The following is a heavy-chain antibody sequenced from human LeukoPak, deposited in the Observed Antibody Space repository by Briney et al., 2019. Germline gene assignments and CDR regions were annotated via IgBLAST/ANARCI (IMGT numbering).Heavy chain of an antibody. D-gene: IGHD4-17*01. Sequence: PSETLSLTCTVSGGSISSSSYYWGWIRQPPGRGLEWIGSIYYSGSTYYNPSLKSRVTISVDTSKNKFSLKLSSVTAADTAVYYCARATYGGYGSNFDYWGQGTLVTVSS. V-gene: IGHV4-39*01. J-gene: IGHJ4*02. CDR3: ARATYGGYGSNFDY. CDR1: GGSISSSSYY. CDR2: IYYSGST.